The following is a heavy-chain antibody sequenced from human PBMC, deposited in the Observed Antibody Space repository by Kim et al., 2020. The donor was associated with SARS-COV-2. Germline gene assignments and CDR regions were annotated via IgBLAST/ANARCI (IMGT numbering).Heavy chain of an antibody. V-gene: IGHV1-46*01. CDR3: ARDQPPPQYYYDSSGYYFDY. D-gene: IGHD3-22*01. CDR1: GYTFTSYY. J-gene: IGHJ4*02. Sequence: ASVKVSCKASGYTFTSYYMHWVRQAPGQGLEWMGIINPSGGSTSYAQKFQGRVTMTRDTSTSTVYMELSSLRSEDTAVYYCARDQPPPQYYYDSSGYYFDYWGQGTLVTVSS. CDR2: INPSGGST.